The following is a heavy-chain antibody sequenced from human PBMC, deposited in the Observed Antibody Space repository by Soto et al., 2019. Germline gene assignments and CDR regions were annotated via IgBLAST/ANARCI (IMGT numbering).Heavy chain of an antibody. CDR1: GGSISSGDYY. J-gene: IGHJ5*02. D-gene: IGHD6-6*01. Sequence: QVQLQESGPGLVKPSQTLSLTCTVSGGSISSGDYYWSWIRQPPGKGLEWIGYIYYSGSTFYNPSLKRRVPISVDTSKNQFSLKLSSVPAADTAVYYCARERPDGARLDPWGQGTLVTVSS. CDR3: ARERPDGARLDP. CDR2: IYYSGST. V-gene: IGHV4-30-4*01.